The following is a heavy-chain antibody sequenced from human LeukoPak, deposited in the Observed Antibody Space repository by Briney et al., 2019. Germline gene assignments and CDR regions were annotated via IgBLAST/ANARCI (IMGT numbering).Heavy chain of an antibody. CDR2: VYYDGNN. CDR1: GGSMSTYY. V-gene: IGHV4-59*01. CDR3: ARVKDDNNYDRAFDI. J-gene: IGHJ3*02. Sequence: SETLSLTCTVSGGSMSTYYWSWIRQPPGRGLEWIGYVYYDGNNDYNPSLKSRVTTSIDTSKKQLSLKLTSVTAADTAVYYCARVKDDNNYDRAFDIWGQGTMVTVSS. D-gene: IGHD5-24*01.